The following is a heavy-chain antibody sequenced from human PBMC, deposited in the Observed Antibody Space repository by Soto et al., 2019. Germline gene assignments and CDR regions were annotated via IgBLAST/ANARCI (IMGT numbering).Heavy chain of an antibody. CDR2: INHSGST. Sequence: SETLSLTCAVCGGSFSGYYWSWIRQPPGKGLEWIGEINHSGSTNYNPSLKSRVTISVDTSKNQFSLKLSSVTAADTAVYYCAREGEDTATRSWFDPWGQGTLVTVSS. CDR3: AREGEDTATRSWFDP. CDR1: GGSFSGYY. V-gene: IGHV4-34*01. D-gene: IGHD5-18*01. J-gene: IGHJ5*02.